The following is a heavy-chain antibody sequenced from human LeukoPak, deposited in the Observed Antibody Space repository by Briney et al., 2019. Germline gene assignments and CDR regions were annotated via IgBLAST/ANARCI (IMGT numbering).Heavy chain of an antibody. CDR2: IYTSGSN. CDR3: ARSRYFDWPYTQGYFDY. CDR1: GGSISTSY. V-gene: IGHV4-4*07. Sequence: SETLSLTCTVSGGSISTSYWSWIRQPAGKGLEWIGRIYTSGSNNYNPSLKSRVTMSVDTSKNQFSLKLSSVTAADTAVYYCARSRYFDWPYTQGYFDYWGQGTLVTVSS. J-gene: IGHJ4*02. D-gene: IGHD3-9*01.